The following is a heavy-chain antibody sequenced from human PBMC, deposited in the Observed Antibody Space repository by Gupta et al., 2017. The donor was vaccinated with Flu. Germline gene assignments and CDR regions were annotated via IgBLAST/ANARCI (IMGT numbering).Heavy chain of an antibody. J-gene: IGHJ3*02. CDR3: TTDSSGGITFDI. Sequence: ELQLVESGGGLVKPGGSLRLSCAASGFGFSDAYMNWVRQAPGKGLEWVGRLKSEIDGGAADDAAPVKGRFTISRDDSKNMLFLQMNSLRTEDTAVYYCTTDSSGGITFDIWGQGTMVTVSA. CDR1: GFGFSDAY. V-gene: IGHV3-15*01. D-gene: IGHD3-16*01. CDR2: LKSEIDGGAA.